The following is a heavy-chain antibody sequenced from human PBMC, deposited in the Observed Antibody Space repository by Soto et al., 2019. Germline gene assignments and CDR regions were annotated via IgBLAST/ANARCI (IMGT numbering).Heavy chain of an antibody. CDR3: AKVEVWFGELSHFDY. D-gene: IGHD3-10*01. Sequence: GGSLRLSCAASGFTFSSYAMSWVRQAPGKGLEWVSAISGSGGSTYYADSVKGRFTISRDNSKNTLYLQMNSLRAEDTAVYYCAKVEVWFGELSHFDYWGQGTLVTVSS. J-gene: IGHJ4*02. V-gene: IGHV3-23*01. CDR1: GFTFSSYA. CDR2: ISGSGGST.